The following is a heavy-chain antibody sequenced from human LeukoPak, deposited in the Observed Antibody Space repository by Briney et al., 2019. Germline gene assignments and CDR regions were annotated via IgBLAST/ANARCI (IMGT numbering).Heavy chain of an antibody. CDR2: INSDGSST. J-gene: IGHJ3*02. CDR3: AREKGYSSSYGAFDI. D-gene: IGHD6-13*01. V-gene: IGHV3-74*01. CDR1: GFTFSSYA. Sequence: PGGSLRLSCAASGFTFSSYAMHWVRQAPGKGLVWVSRINSDGSSTSYADSVKGRFTISRDNAKNTLYLQMNSLRAEDTAVYYCAREKGYSSSYGAFDIWGQGTMVTVSS.